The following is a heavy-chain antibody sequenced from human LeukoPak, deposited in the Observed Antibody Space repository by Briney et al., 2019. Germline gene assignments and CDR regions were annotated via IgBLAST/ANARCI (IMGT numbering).Heavy chain of an antibody. J-gene: IGHJ4*02. V-gene: IGHV4-31*03. D-gene: IGHD3-10*01. CDR1: GGSITSGGYY. Sequence: SETLSLTCTVSGGSITSGGYYWSWIRQHPGKGLEWIGYIYYTGSTQYNPSLKSRVTISADTSKNQFSLKLSSVTAADTAVYYCARDVKGYYYDSGSSDWGQGTLVTVSS. CDR2: IYYTGST. CDR3: ARDVKGYYYDSGSSD.